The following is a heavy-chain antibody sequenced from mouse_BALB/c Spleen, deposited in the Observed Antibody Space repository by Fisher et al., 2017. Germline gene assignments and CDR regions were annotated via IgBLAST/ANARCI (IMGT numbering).Heavy chain of an antibody. Sequence: RFTISRDNPKNTLFLQMTSLRSEDTAMYYCARERDYRSYFDYWGQGTTLTVSS. D-gene: IGHD2-14*01. V-gene: IGHV5-17*02. CDR3: ARERDYRSYFDY. J-gene: IGHJ2*01.